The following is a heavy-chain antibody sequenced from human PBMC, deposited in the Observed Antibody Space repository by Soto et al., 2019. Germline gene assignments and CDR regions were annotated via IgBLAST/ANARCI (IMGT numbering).Heavy chain of an antibody. CDR3: ARVTAVAAGFNYYYGMDV. Sequence: SETLSLTCTVSGGSISSGGYYWSWIRQHPGKGLEWIGYIYYSGSTYYNPSLKSRVTISVDTSKNQFSLKLGSVTAADTAVYYCARVTAVAAGFNYYYGMDVWGQGTTVTVSS. D-gene: IGHD6-19*01. J-gene: IGHJ6*02. V-gene: IGHV4-31*03. CDR2: IYYSGST. CDR1: GGSISSGGYY.